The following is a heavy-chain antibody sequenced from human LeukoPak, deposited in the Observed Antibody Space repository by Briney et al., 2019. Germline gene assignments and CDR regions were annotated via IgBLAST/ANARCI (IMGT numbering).Heavy chain of an antibody. CDR3: AKRDSSGWYSLNY. V-gene: IGHV3-23*01. Sequence: GGSLRLSCAASGFTFSSYWMSWVRQAPGKGLEWVSSISSAGGGTYYADSVKGRFTTSRDNSKNTLYLQMNSLRAEDTARYYCAKRDSSGWYSLNYWGQGTLVTVS. CDR1: GFTFSSYW. D-gene: IGHD6-19*01. J-gene: IGHJ4*02. CDR2: ISSAGGGT.